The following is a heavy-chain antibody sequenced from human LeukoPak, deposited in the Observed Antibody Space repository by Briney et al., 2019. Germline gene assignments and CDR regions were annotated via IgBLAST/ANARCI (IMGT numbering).Heavy chain of an antibody. V-gene: IGHV3-20*04. CDR3: ARANYYDSSGYPVPFDP. D-gene: IGHD3-22*01. CDR1: GFTFDDYG. Sequence: GGSLRHSCAASGFTFDDYGMSWVRQAPGKGLEWVSGINWNGGSTGYADSVKGRFTISRDNAKNSLYLQMNSLRAEDTALYYCARANYYDSSGYPVPFDPWGQGTLVTVSS. J-gene: IGHJ5*02. CDR2: INWNGGST.